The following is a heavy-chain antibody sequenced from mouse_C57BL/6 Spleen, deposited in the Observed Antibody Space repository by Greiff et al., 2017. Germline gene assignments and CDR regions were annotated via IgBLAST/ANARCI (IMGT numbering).Heavy chain of an antibody. J-gene: IGHJ2*01. CDR1: GYAFTNYL. D-gene: IGHD2-1*01. CDR2: INPGSGGN. V-gene: IGHV1-54*01. Sequence: QVQLQQSGAELVRPGTSVKVSCKASGYAFTNYLIEWVKQRPGQGLEWIGVINPGSGGNNYNEKFKGKATLTADKSSSTAYMQHSSLTSEDSAVYFCARGLWGNYYFDYWGQGTTLTVSS. CDR3: ARGLWGNYYFDY.